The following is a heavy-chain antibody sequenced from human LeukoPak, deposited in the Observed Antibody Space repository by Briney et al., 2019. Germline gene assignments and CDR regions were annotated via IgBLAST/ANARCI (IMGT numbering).Heavy chain of an antibody. V-gene: IGHV1-2*02. CDR1: GYTFTGNY. CDR2: INPNSGGT. D-gene: IGHD3-9*01. J-gene: IGHJ4*02. Sequence: ASVKVSCKASGYTFTGNYMYWVRQAPGQGLEWMGWINPNSGGTNYAQKFQGRVTMTRDTSISTAYMELSRLRSDDTAVYYCARQYYDILTGYYETFDYWGQGTLATVSS. CDR3: ARQYYDILTGYYETFDY.